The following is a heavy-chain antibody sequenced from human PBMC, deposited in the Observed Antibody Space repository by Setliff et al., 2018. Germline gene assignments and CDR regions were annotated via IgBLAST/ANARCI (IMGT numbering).Heavy chain of an antibody. CDR1: GGSFSGYY. CDR2: INHSGST. D-gene: IGHD3-3*01. CDR3: ARMSGFLYMDV. Sequence: SETLSLTCAVYGGSFSGYYWSWIRQPPGKGLEWIGEINHSGSTNYNPSLKSRVTISVDTSKNQFSLKLTSVTAADTAVYYCARMSGFLYMDVWGKGTTVTVSS. J-gene: IGHJ6*03. V-gene: IGHV4-34*01.